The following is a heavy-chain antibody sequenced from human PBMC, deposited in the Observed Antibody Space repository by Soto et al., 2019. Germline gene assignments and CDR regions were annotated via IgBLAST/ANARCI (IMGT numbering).Heavy chain of an antibody. CDR2: ISAYNGNT. CDR1: GYTFTSYG. Sequence: QVQLVQSGAEVKKPGASVKVSCKASGYTFTSYGISWVRQAPGQGLEWMGWISAYNGNTNYAQKLQGRVTMTTDTSTSTDYMELRSLRSDDTAVYYCARDPPYSSGWYAGFDTWGQGTLVTVSS. J-gene: IGHJ5*02. V-gene: IGHV1-18*01. CDR3: ARDPPYSSGWYAGFDT. D-gene: IGHD6-19*01.